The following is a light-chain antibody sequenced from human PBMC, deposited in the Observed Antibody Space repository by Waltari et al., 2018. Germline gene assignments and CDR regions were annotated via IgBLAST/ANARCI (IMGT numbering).Light chain of an antibody. CDR1: TGHSDFA. J-gene: IGLJ2*01. CDR2: LNSDGNH. Sequence: QPVLTQSPSASASLGASVKLTCTLSTGHSDFAIAWHQQQPERGPRYLMKLNSDGNHTKGDEIPDRFSGSSSGAERYLIISSLQSEDEAAYYCQTWGSGIVTFGGGTQLTVL. V-gene: IGLV4-69*01. CDR3: QTWGSGIVT.